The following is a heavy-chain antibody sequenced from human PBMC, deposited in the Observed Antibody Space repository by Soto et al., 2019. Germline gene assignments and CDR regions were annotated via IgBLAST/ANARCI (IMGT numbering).Heavy chain of an antibody. J-gene: IGHJ4*02. D-gene: IGHD2-21*02. CDR2: ITGSGSSI. CDR3: AKDDVSGDGLWLVSD. Sequence: ESGGGLVQPGGSLKLSCVASGFSFNKYAMIWVRQAPGKGQEWVSGITGSGSSIQYTASVKGRFTISRDNSKNTVYLQMDYLRAEDTAMYYCAKDDVSGDGLWLVSDWGQGTPVTVS. V-gene: IGHV3-23*01. CDR1: GFSFNKYA.